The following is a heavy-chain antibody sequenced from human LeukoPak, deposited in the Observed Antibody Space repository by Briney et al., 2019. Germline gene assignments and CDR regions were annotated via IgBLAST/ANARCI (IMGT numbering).Heavy chain of an antibody. V-gene: IGHV3-33*01. CDR1: GFTFSSYG. CDR2: IWYDGSNK. Sequence: GGSLRLSCAASGFTFSSYGMHWVRQAPGKGLEWVAVIWYDGSNKYYADSVKGRFTISRDNSKNTLYLQMNSLRAEDTAVYYCARERYCSGGSCHSDWLGYYYYYGMDVWGKGTTVTVSS. CDR3: ARERYCSGGSCHSDWLGYYYYYGMDV. D-gene: IGHD2-15*01. J-gene: IGHJ6*04.